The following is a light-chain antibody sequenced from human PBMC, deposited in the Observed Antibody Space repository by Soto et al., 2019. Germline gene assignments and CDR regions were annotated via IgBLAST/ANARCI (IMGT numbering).Light chain of an antibody. J-gene: IGLJ3*02. CDR3: CSYAGSSTWV. Sequence: QSVLTQPASVSGSPGQSITISCTGTSSDVGNYNFVSWYQQHPGEAPKLMIYEASKRPSGVSHRFSGSKSGNTASLTVSGLQAEDEADYYCCSYAGSSTWVFGGGTKVTV. CDR1: SSDVGNYNF. CDR2: EAS. V-gene: IGLV2-23*01.